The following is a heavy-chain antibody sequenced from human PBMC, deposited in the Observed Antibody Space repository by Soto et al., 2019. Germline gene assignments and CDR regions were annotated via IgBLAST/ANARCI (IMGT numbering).Heavy chain of an antibody. CDR1: GGTFSSYA. CDR2: IIPIFGTA. V-gene: IGHV1-69*13. Sequence: ASVKVSCKASGGTFSSYAISWVRQAPGQGLEWMGGIIPIFGTANYAQKFQGRVTITAEESTSTAYMELSSLRSEDTAVYYCARVKKPVQLWPRANYYYYGMDVWGQGTTVTVSS. J-gene: IGHJ6*02. D-gene: IGHD5-18*01. CDR3: ARVKKPVQLWPRANYYYYGMDV.